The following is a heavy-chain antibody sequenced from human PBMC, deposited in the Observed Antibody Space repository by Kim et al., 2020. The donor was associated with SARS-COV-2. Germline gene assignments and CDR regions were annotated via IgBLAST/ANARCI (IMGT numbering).Heavy chain of an antibody. J-gene: IGHJ4*02. D-gene: IGHD2-21*01. CDR2: IIGSGGAT. CDR1: GFPFTGYT. V-gene: IGHV3-23*01. Sequence: LSLTCAASGFPFTGYTMNWVRQAPGKGLEWVSGIIGSGGATYYADSVKGRFTISRDNSKNTLYLHMNSLRADDTAVYYCAKGFGGDRAYWGQGTLVTVSS. CDR3: AKGFGGDRAY.